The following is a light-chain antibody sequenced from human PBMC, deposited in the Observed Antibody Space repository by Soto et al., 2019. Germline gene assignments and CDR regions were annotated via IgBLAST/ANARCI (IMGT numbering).Light chain of an antibody. V-gene: IGLV2-23*01. CDR3: CSYVTNNVV. J-gene: IGLJ2*01. CDR1: SGDVGTFTL. CDR2: EGN. Sequence: QSALTQPASVSGSPGQSITISCSGASGDVGTFTLVSWYQQHPGKAPKLMIYEGNKRPSGVSSRFSGSKSGNTASLTISGLQAEDEAGYYCCSYVTNNVVFGGGTKLTVL.